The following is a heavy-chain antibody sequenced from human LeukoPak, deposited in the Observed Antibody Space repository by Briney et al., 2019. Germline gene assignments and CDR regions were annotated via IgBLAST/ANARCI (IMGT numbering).Heavy chain of an antibody. CDR1: GGSISSSSYY. CDR2: IYYSGST. CDR3: VRGHRDNWHLGFAH. V-gene: IGHV4-39*07. J-gene: IGHJ4*02. D-gene: IGHD1-7*01. Sequence: ETLSLTCTVSGGSISSSSYYWGWIRQPPGKGLEWIGSIYYSGSTYYNPSLKSRVTISVDTSKNQFSLKLSSVTAADTAVYYCVRGHRDNWHLGFAHWGQGTLVAVSS.